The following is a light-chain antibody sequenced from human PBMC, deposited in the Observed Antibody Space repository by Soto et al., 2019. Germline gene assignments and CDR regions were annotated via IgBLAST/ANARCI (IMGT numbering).Light chain of an antibody. V-gene: IGKV3-20*01. J-gene: IGKJ4*01. CDR3: HQYGSSPLT. Sequence: EIVLTQSPGTLSWSPGERATLSCRASQSVTSSYLAWYQQKPGQAPRLLIYGASSRATGIPDRFSGSGSGTDFTLTISRLEPEDCAVYYCHQYGSSPLTFGGGTKVEIK. CDR1: QSVTSSY. CDR2: GAS.